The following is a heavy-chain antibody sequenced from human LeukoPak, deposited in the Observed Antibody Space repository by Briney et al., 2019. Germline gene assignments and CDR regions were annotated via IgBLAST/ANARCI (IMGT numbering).Heavy chain of an antibody. CDR3: ARGWDSSGYYYFDY. CDR1: GYTFTSYD. CDR2: ISAYNGNT. V-gene: IGHV1-18*01. J-gene: IGHJ4*02. D-gene: IGHD3-22*01. Sequence: ASVKVSCKASGYTFTSYDINWVRQATGQGLEWMGWISAYNGNTNYAQKLQGRVTMTTDTSTSTAYMELRSLRSDDTAVYYCARGWDSSGYYYFDYWGQGTLVTVSS.